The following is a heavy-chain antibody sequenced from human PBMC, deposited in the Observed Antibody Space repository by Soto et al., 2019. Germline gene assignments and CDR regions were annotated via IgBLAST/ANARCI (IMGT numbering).Heavy chain of an antibody. CDR2: VSGSGGSS. V-gene: IGHV3-23*01. Sequence: EVQLLESGGGLVQPGGSLRLSCAASGFTFSSEAMSWVRQAPGKGLEWVSSVSGSGGSSYYADSMRGRFTISRDNSKNTLFLQMHSLRAEDTAVYYCAKTTPLAHYKHRRDAFDVWGQGTMVTVSS. CDR1: GFTFSSEA. D-gene: IGHD1-1*01. J-gene: IGHJ3*01. CDR3: AKTTPLAHYKHRRDAFDV.